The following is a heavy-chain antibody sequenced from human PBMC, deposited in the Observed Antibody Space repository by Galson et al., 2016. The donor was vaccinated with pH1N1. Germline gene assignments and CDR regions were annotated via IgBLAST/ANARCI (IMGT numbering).Heavy chain of an antibody. CDR2: ITKRPEGYTT. Sequence: SLRLSCAASGFTFSGFYMDWVRQAPGKGLEWVGRITKRPEGYTTQDATSVKGRFIISRDDSKGLLYLHMNRLKTEDTAVYYCTREDHHKFDYWGQGTLVTVS. CDR3: TREDHHKFDY. CDR1: GFTFSGFY. J-gene: IGHJ4*02. V-gene: IGHV3-72*01.